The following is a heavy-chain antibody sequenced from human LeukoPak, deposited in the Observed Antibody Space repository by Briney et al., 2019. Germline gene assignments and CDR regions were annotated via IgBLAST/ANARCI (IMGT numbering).Heavy chain of an antibody. CDR3: PRDAVTMVRGVNY. Sequence: SGGSLRLSCAASGFTFSDYYMSWIRQAPGKGLEWVSYISSSGSTIYYADSVKGRFTISRDNAKNSLYLQMNSLRAEDTAVYYCPRDAVTMVRGVNYWGQGTLVTVSS. D-gene: IGHD3-10*01. J-gene: IGHJ4*02. V-gene: IGHV3-11*01. CDR2: ISSSGSTI. CDR1: GFTFSDYY.